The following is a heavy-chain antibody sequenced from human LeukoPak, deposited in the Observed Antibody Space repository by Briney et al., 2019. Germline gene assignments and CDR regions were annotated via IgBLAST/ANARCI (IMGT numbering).Heavy chain of an antibody. CDR3: ARRAYGTGFDF. Sequence: PSETLSLTXEVSGGSITSSPYWWSWIRQPPEQGLEWVGTIYYSGNTFYHPSLASRVTISADTSKNQVSLRLTSVTAADTAVYYCARRAYGTGFDFWGQGTVVTVSS. J-gene: IGHJ4*02. D-gene: IGHD1-1*01. V-gene: IGHV4-39*01. CDR2: IYYSGNT. CDR1: GGSITSSPYW.